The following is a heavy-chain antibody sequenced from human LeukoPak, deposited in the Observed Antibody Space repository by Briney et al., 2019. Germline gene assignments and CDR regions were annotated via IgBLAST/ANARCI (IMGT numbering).Heavy chain of an antibody. CDR2: IYHSGST. CDR1: GGSISSGGYY. V-gene: IGHV4-30-2*01. J-gene: IGHJ4*02. Sequence: SETLSLTCTVSGGSISSGGYYWSWIRQPPGKGLEWIGYIYHSGSTYYNPSLKSRVTISIDTSKNQFSLNLTSVTAADTAVYYCASRERWGQGTLVTVSS. CDR3: ASRER.